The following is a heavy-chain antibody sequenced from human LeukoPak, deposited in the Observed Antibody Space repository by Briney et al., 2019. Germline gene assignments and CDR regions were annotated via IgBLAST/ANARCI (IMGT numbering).Heavy chain of an antibody. D-gene: IGHD3-9*01. J-gene: IGHJ3*02. Sequence: GGSLRLSCAASGFTFSSYSMNWVRQAPGRGLEWVSSISSSSSYIYYADSVKGRFTSSRDNAKNSLYLQMNSLRAEDTAVYYCARDLVLRYFGWLLHDAFDIWGQGTMVTVSS. CDR3: ARDLVLRYFGWLLHDAFDI. V-gene: IGHV3-21*01. CDR1: GFTFSSYS. CDR2: ISSSSSYI.